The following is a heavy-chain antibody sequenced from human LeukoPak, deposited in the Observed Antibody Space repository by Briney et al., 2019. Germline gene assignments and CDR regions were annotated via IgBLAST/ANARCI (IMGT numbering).Heavy chain of an antibody. J-gene: IGHJ4*02. CDR1: GGTFSSHA. CDR3: ARVYSSGLVGY. CDR2: IIPIFGTA. D-gene: IGHD6-19*01. Sequence: AASVKVSCKASGGTFSSHAISWVRQAPGQGLEWMGGIIPIFGTANYAQKFQGRVTITADESTSTAYMELSSLRSEDTAVYYCARVYSSGLVGYWGQGTLVTVSS. V-gene: IGHV1-69*13.